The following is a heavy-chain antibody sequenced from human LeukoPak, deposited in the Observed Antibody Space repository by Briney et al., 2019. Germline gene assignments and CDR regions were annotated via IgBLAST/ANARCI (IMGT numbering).Heavy chain of an antibody. CDR2: INHSGST. Sequence: SETLSLTCAVYGGSFSDYSWNWIRQPPGKGLVWIGEINHSGSTNYNPSLESRLTISVDTSKNQFSLKLNSVTAADTAVYYCARGGYCGTTSCYLAYWGQGTLVTVSS. D-gene: IGHD2-2*01. V-gene: IGHV4-34*01. CDR1: GGSFSDYS. CDR3: ARGGYCGTTSCYLAY. J-gene: IGHJ4*02.